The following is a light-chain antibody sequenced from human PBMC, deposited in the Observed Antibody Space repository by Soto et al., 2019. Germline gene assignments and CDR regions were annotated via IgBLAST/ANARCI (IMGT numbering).Light chain of an antibody. V-gene: IGLV7-43*01. Sequence: QAVVTQESSLTVSPGGTVTVTCASSTGAVTPNNFASWFQQTSGQAPRALISNTRDKLSWAPARFSGSVLGNKAALTVSGVQPEDEADYYCLLYHAGSGVFGGGTKLTVL. CDR3: LLYHAGSGV. CDR1: TGAVTPNNF. CDR2: NTR. J-gene: IGLJ3*02.